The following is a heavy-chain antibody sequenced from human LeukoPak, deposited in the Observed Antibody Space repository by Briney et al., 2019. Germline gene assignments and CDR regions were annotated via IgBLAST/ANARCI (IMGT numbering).Heavy chain of an antibody. V-gene: IGHV4-59*08. CDR1: GGSMTYDY. Sequence: SETLSLTCTVSGGSMTYDYWSWIRQTPGMRLEWLGYIYTTGSTRYNPSHKSRVTISLDTSKNQFSLRLRSVTAADTAVYYCARHFRRDYSASGASQYYHYIDVWGKGTTVTVSS. J-gene: IGHJ6*03. CDR2: IYTTGST. CDR3: ARHFRRDYSASGASQYYHYIDV. D-gene: IGHD3-10*01.